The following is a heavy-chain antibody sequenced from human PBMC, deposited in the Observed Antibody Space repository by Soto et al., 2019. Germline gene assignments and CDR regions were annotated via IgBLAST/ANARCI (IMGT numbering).Heavy chain of an antibody. V-gene: IGHV1-69*02. CDR2: IIPILGIA. CDR3: ATGYDCSSTSCYVAYWFDP. Sequence: QVQLVQSGAEVKKPGSSVKVSCKASGGTFSSYTISWVRQAPGQGLEWMGRIIPILGIANYAQKFQGRVTITADKSTSTAYMERSSLRSEDTAVYYCATGYDCSSTSCYVAYWFDPWGQGTLVTVSS. CDR1: GGTFSSYT. J-gene: IGHJ5*02. D-gene: IGHD2-2*01.